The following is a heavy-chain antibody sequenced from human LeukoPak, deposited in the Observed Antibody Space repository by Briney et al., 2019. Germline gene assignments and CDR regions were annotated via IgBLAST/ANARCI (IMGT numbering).Heavy chain of an antibody. V-gene: IGHV1-2*02. D-gene: IGHD3-10*01. CDR2: INPNSGGT. J-gene: IGHJ5*02. CDR3: ARDGLISLWFGRDGNRFDP. Sequence: ASVKVSCKASGYTFTGYYMHWVRQAPGQGLEWMGWINPNSGGTNYAQKFQGRVTMTRDTSISTAYMELSRLRSDDTAVYYCARDGLISLWFGRDGNRFDPWGQGTLVTVSS. CDR1: GYTFTGYY.